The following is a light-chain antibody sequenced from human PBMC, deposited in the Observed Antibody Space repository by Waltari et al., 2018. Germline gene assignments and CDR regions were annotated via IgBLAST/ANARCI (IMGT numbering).Light chain of an antibody. CDR1: RSDVGSYNL. Sequence: QSALTQPASVSGSPGQSITISCTGTRSDVGSYNLVSWYQQDPGKAPKLMIYEVNKRPSGVSNRFSGSKSGNTASLTLSGLQAEDEADYYCCSYAGSSTHAVFGGGTKLTVL. J-gene: IGLJ2*01. CDR2: EVN. V-gene: IGLV2-23*02. CDR3: CSYAGSSTHAV.